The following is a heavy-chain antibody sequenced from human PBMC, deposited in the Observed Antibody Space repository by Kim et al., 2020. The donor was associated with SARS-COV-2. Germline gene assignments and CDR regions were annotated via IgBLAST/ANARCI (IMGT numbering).Heavy chain of an antibody. CDR1: GYTFTGYY. CDR3: ARGAHSSGYYPGSWWRL. J-gene: IGHJ4*02. Sequence: ASVKVSCKASGYTFTGYYMHWVRQAPGQGLEWMGWINPNSGGTNYAQKFQGRVTMTRDTSISTAYMELSRLRSDDTAVYYCARGAHSSGYYPGSWWRLWGQGTLVTVSS. D-gene: IGHD3-22*01. V-gene: IGHV1-2*02. CDR2: INPNSGGT.